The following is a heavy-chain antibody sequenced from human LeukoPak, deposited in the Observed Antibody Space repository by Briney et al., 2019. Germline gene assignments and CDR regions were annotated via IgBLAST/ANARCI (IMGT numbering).Heavy chain of an antibody. CDR2: ISGSGGST. D-gene: IGHD6-19*01. CDR1: GFTFNSYA. V-gene: IGHV3-23*01. CDR3: AKERPGIAVAATV. Sequence: VGSLRLSCAASGFTFNSYAMSWARQAPGKGLEWVSAISGSGGSTYYAGSVKGRFTISRDNSKNTLYLQMNSLRVEDTAVYYCAKERPGIAVAATVWGQGTLVTVSS. J-gene: IGHJ4*02.